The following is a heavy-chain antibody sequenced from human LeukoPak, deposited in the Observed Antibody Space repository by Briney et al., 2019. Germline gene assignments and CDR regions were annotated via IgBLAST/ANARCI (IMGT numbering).Heavy chain of an antibody. J-gene: IGHJ4*02. D-gene: IGHD3-22*01. V-gene: IGHV3-30*18. CDR2: ISYDVGKK. CDR3: AKDDYYDTSGYRD. CDR1: GFPFSSYS. Sequence: GGSLRLSCAASGFPFSSYSMNWVRQAPGKGLEWVAVISYDVGKKYYADSVKGRFTISRDNSKNTLYLQMNSLRAEDTAVYYCAKDDYYDTSGYRDWGQGTLVTVSS.